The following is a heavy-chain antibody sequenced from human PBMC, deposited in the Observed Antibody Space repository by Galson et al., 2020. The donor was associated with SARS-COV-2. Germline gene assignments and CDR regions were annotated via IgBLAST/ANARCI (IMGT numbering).Heavy chain of an antibody. D-gene: IGHD5-18*01. CDR3: ARGGGGYILQ. J-gene: IGHJ4*02. CDR2: ISYDGSNK. Sequence: TGGSLRLSCAASGFTFSSYAMHWVRQAPGKGLEWVAVISYDGSNKYYADSVKGRFTISRDNSKNTLYLQMNSLRAEDTAVYYCARGGGGYILQWGQGTLVTVSS. V-gene: IGHV3-30-3*01. CDR1: GFTFSSYA.